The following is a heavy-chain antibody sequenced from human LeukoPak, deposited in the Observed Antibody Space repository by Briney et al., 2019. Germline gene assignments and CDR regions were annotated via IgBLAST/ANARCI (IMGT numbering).Heavy chain of an antibody. CDR1: GYTFTGYY. Sequence: WASVKVSCKASGYTFTGYYLHWVRQAPGQGLEWMGWMNPNNGGTNYAQKFQGWVTMTRDTSISTAYMELSRLRSDDTAVYYCARSPGDSYYYGLDVWGKGTTVTVSS. J-gene: IGHJ6*04. V-gene: IGHV1-2*04. D-gene: IGHD7-27*01. CDR2: MNPNNGGT. CDR3: ARSPGDSYYYGLDV.